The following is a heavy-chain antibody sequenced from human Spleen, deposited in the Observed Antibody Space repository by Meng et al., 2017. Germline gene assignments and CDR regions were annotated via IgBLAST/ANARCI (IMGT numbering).Heavy chain of an antibody. CDR1: GFSLSTSGVG. Sequence: SGPTLVKPTQTLTLTCTFSGFSLSTSGVGVGWIRQPPGKALEWLALIYWDDDKRYSPSLKSRLTITKDTSKNQVVLSMTNMDPVDTGTYYCARSQEYRGSWGGLFHYWGQGTLVTVSS. CDR3: ARSQEYRGSWGGLFHY. V-gene: IGHV2-5*02. CDR2: IYWDDDK. D-gene: IGHD6-13*01. J-gene: IGHJ4*02.